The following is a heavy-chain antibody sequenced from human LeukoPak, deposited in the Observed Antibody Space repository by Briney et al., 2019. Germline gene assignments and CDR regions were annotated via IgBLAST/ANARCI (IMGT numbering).Heavy chain of an antibody. Sequence: PGGSLRLSCATSGFSFSTFGLHWVRQTPGKGLEWVAFMQNDGTTKYFTDSVEGRFIISRDDSKNTLYVQVNSLRPEDTAVYYCATNGLYSFYLDYWGQGALVIVSS. V-gene: IGHV3-30*02. CDR1: GFSFSTFG. D-gene: IGHD4-11*01. CDR2: MQNDGTTK. J-gene: IGHJ4*02. CDR3: ATNGLYSFYLDY.